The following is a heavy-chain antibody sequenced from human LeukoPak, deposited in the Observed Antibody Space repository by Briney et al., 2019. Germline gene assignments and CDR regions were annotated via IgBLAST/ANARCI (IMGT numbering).Heavy chain of an antibody. J-gene: IGHJ5*02. V-gene: IGHV4-30-4*01. CDR1: GGSISSGDYY. CDR2: MYYSGST. CDR3: ARPYYYDSRIDP. D-gene: IGHD3-22*01. Sequence: SETLSLTCTVSGGSISSGDYYWRWIRQPPGKGLEWIGYMYYSGSTYYNPSLKSRATISVDTSKNQFSLKLTSVTAADMAVYYCARPYYYDSRIDPWGQGTLVTVSS.